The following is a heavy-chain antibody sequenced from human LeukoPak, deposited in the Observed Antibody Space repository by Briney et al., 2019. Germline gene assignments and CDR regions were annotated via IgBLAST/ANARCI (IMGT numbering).Heavy chain of an antibody. Sequence: GASVKVSCKASGGTFSSYAISWVRQAPGQGLEWMGGIIPIFGTANYAQKFRGRVTITTDESTSTAYMELSSLRSEDTAVYYCAREVVAVAGTAASDYYHYYMDVRGKGTTVTVSS. CDR3: AREVVAVAGTAASDYYHYYMDV. CDR1: GGTFSSYA. CDR2: IIPIFGTA. D-gene: IGHD6-19*01. J-gene: IGHJ6*03. V-gene: IGHV1-69*05.